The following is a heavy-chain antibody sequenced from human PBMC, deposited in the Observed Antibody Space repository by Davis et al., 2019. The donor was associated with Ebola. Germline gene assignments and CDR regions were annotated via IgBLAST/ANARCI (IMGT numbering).Heavy chain of an antibody. CDR1: GFTFSSYA. J-gene: IGHJ4*02. D-gene: IGHD6-19*01. V-gene: IGHV3-23*01. CDR2: ISGSGGST. Sequence: GESLKISCAASGFTFSSYAMSWVRQAPGKGLEWVSAISGSGGSTYYADSVKGRFTISRDNAKNSLYLQMNSLRAEDTALYYCAKDIKYSSGWYFDYWGQGTLVTVSS. CDR3: AKDIKYSSGWYFDY.